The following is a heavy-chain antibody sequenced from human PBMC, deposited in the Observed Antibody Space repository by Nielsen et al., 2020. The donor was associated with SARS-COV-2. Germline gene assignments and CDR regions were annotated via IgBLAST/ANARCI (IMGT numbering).Heavy chain of an antibody. V-gene: IGHV3-33*01. CDR3: ARDRYDYVDTYYYFDF. D-gene: IGHD4-17*01. J-gene: IGHJ2*01. CDR1: GFTFSSYG. Sequence: WGSLRLSCAASGFTFSSYGMHWVRQAPGKGLGWVAVIWYDGSNKYYADSVKGRFTISRDNSKNTLYLQMNSLRVEDTAVYYCARDRYDYVDTYYYFDFWGRGTLVTVSS. CDR2: IWYDGSNK.